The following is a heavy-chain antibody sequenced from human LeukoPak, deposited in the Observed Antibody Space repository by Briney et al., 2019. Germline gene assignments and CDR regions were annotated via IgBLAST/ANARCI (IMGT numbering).Heavy chain of an antibody. J-gene: IGHJ6*02. CDR1: GYTFTGYY. CDR2: INPNSGGT. V-gene: IGHV1-2*02. Sequence: ASVKVSCKASGYTFTGYYMHWVRQAPGQGLEWMGWINPNSGGTNYAQKFQGRVTMTRDTSISTAYMELSRLRSEDTAVYYCARDLLEDYYYYYGMDVWGQGTTVTVSS. CDR3: ARDLLEDYYYYYGMDV.